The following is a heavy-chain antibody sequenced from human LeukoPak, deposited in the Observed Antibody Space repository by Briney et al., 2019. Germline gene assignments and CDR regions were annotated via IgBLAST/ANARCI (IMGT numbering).Heavy chain of an antibody. J-gene: IGHJ3*02. Sequence: GGSLRLPCAASGFTFSYYYMSWIRQAPGKGLEWVSYISSSYSTIYYADSVKGRFTISRDNAKNSLFLQMNSLRAEDTAVYYCARGGSVAGAYDILGQGTIVAVSS. CDR1: GFTFSYYY. CDR2: ISSSYSTI. D-gene: IGHD6-13*01. V-gene: IGHV3-11*01. CDR3: ARGGSVAGAYDI.